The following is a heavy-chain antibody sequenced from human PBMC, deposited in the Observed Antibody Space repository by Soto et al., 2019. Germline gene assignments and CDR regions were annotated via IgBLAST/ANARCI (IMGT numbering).Heavy chain of an antibody. CDR1: GFTFSSYS. CDR2: ISSSSSTI. V-gene: IGHV3-48*02. CDR3: ARDVVRWQPYYFDY. D-gene: IGHD4-17*01. Sequence: GGSLRLSCAASGFTFSSYSMNWVRQAPGKGLEWVSYISSSSSTIYYADSVKGRFTISRDNAKNSLYLQMNSLRDEDTAVYYCARDVVRWQPYYFDYWGQGTLVTVSS. J-gene: IGHJ4*02.